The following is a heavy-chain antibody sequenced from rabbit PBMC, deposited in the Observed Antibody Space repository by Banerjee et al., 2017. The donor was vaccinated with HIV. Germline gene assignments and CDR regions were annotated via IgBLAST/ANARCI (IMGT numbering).Heavy chain of an antibody. V-gene: IGHV1S45*01. CDR1: GFSFSNKYV. CDR2: INSSSRNV. Sequence: QEQLEESGGDLVKPEGSLTITCTASGFSFSNKYVMCWVRQAPGKGLEWIGCINSSSRNVVYASWATGRFTISKTSSTVTLQMTSLTAADTATYFCARDATGSRPVYFNLWGPGTLVTVS. D-gene: IGHD4-2*01. CDR3: ARDATGSRPVYFNL. J-gene: IGHJ4*01.